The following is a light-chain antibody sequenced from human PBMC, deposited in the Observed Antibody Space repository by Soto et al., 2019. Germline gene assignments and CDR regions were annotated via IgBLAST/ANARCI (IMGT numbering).Light chain of an antibody. J-gene: IGLJ1*01. CDR1: SRDVGNYIF. Sequence: QSVLTQPASVYGSPGQSITISCTGTSRDVGNYIFVSWYRQHPGKAPKLMIYDINNRPSGVSNRFSGSKSGNTASLTISGLQAEDEADYYCVSYTTSASYVFGTGTKVTVL. V-gene: IGLV2-14*01. CDR3: VSYTTSASYV. CDR2: DIN.